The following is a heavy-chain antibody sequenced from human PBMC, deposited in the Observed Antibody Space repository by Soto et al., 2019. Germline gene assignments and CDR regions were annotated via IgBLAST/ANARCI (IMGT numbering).Heavy chain of an antibody. Sequence: EVQVVESGGDLVKPGGSLRLSCAASGFSFSEYSMNWVRQAPGKGLEWVSSTSISSGHIYYGDSVKGRFTISRDNAKNTLYLQLSGLRVEDTAVYYCSRDRSRSSWYPGASNGVDVWGQGTTVIVSS. CDR1: GFSFSEYS. D-gene: IGHD6-13*01. J-gene: IGHJ6*02. V-gene: IGHV3-21*01. CDR2: TSISSGHI. CDR3: SRDRSRSSWYPGASNGVDV.